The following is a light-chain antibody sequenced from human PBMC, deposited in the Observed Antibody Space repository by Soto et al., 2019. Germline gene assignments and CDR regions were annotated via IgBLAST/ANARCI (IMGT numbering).Light chain of an antibody. Sequence: QAVVIQSPSASASLGASVNLTCTLSDGHNNYAIAWHQQQPERGPRFLMTLNSDGSHKKGDGIPDRFSASSSGAERYLTISSLQSEDEADYYCQTWGTGIRVFGGGTKLTVL. CDR2: LNSDGSH. J-gene: IGLJ3*02. CDR1: DGHNNYA. V-gene: IGLV4-69*01. CDR3: QTWGTGIRV.